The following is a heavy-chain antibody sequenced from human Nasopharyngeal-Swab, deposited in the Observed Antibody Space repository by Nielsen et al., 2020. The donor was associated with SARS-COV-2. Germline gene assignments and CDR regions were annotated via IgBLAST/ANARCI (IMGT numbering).Heavy chain of an antibody. D-gene: IGHD3-22*01. CDR3: ARLKITSATYYYDSSGAAPDY. V-gene: IGHV4-39*01. J-gene: IGHJ4*02. CDR2: IYYSGST. Sequence: WIRQPPGKGLEWIGSIYYSGSTYYHPSLKSRVTISVDTSKNQFSLKLSSVTAADTAVYYCARLKITSATYYYDSSGAAPDYWGQGTLVTVSS.